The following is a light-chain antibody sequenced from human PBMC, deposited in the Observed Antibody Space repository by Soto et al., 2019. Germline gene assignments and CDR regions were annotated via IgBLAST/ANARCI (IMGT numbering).Light chain of an antibody. CDR2: AAS. J-gene: IGKJ4*01. CDR3: QQYGNSPLT. V-gene: IGKV3-15*01. CDR1: QSVRSN. Sequence: EIVMTQSPATLSVSPGERATLSCRASQSVRSNLAWYQQKPGQAPRLVIYAASTRATGIPDRFSGSGSGTDFTLTISRLEPEDFAVYYCQQYGNSPLTFGGGTKVDIK.